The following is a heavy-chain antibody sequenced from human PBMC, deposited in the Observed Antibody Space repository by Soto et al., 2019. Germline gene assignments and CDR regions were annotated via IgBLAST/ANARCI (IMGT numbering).Heavy chain of an antibody. Sequence: QVQLVQSGAEVKKPGASVKVSCKASGYTFTSYAMHWVRQAPGQRLEWMGWINAGNGNTKYSQKFEGRVTMTRDTSASTANMELRNMRSEDTAVYYCARDWREWELPARAFDYWGQGTLVTVSS. CDR3: ARDWREWELPARAFDY. CDR2: INAGNGNT. J-gene: IGHJ4*02. CDR1: GYTFTSYA. V-gene: IGHV1-3*01. D-gene: IGHD1-26*01.